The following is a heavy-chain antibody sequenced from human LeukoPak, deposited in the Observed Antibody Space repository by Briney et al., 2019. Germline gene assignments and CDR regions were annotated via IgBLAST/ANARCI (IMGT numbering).Heavy chain of an antibody. CDR3: ARRYYYGAFDY. D-gene: IGHD3-10*01. CDR1: GGSVNSGSYY. J-gene: IGHJ4*02. CDR2: IYYSGST. V-gene: IGHV4-61*01. Sequence: KPSETLSLTCTVSGGSVNSGSYYWSWIRQPPGKGLEWIGYIYYSGSTNYNPSLKSRVTISVDTSKNQFSLKLSSVTAADTAVYYCARRYYYGAFDYWGQGTLVTASS.